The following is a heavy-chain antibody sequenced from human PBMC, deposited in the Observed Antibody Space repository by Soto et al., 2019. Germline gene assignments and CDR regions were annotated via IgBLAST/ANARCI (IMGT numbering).Heavy chain of an antibody. Sequence: QVQLQESGPGLVEPSETLSLTCTVSGDSMTKYYWSWIRQPAGKGLEWIGRIYTSGSTNYNPSLKSRVTMSIDTSNNHFSLKLKSVTAADTAVYYCARTVGAAYYCDFWGQGALVTVSS. CDR2: IYTSGST. CDR3: ARTVGAAYYCDF. J-gene: IGHJ4*02. D-gene: IGHD1-26*01. CDR1: GDSMTKYY. V-gene: IGHV4-4*07.